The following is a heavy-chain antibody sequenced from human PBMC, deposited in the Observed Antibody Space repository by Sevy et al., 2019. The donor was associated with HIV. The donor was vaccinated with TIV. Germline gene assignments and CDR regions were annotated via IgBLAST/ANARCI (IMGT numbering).Heavy chain of an antibody. CDR2: VYYIGGT. CDR3: ARRNDFAI. Sequence: SETLSLTCTVSGCSINSDHLNWIRQPPGKGLEWIGYVYYIGGTNYNPSFKNRVTISVDRTKNQFSLKLTSVTAADTAVYYCARRNDFAIWGQGTMVTVSS. J-gene: IGHJ3*02. CDR1: GCSINSDH. V-gene: IGHV4-59*08.